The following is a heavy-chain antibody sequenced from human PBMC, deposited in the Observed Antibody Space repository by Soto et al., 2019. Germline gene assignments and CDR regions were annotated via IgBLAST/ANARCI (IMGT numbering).Heavy chain of an antibody. V-gene: IGHV3-9*01. Sequence: EVQLVESGGGLVQPGRSLRLSRAASGFTFDDYAMHWVRQAPGKGLEWVSGISWNSGSIGYADSVKGRFTISRDNAKNSLYLQMNSLRAEDTALYYCAKDGIAVAGWHGGAEYFQDWGQGTLVTVSS. CDR1: GFTFDDYA. CDR2: ISWNSGSI. J-gene: IGHJ1*01. CDR3: AKDGIAVAGWHGGAEYFQD. D-gene: IGHD6-19*01.